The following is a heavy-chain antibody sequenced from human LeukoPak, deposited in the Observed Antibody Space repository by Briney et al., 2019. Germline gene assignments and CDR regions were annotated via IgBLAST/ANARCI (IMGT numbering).Heavy chain of an antibody. CDR2: INPNSGGT. Sequence: ASVKVSCKASGYTFTGYYTHWVRQAPGQGLEWMGWINPNSGGTNYAQKFQGRVTMTRDTSISTAYMELSRLRSDDTAVYYCAGLGVYYDSSGTDYFDYWGQGTLVTVSS. V-gene: IGHV1-2*02. CDR3: AGLGVYYDSSGTDYFDY. D-gene: IGHD3-22*01. J-gene: IGHJ4*02. CDR1: GYTFTGYY.